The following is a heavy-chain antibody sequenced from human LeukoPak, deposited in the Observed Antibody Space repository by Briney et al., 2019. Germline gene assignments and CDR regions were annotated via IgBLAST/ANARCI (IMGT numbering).Heavy chain of an antibody. J-gene: IGHJ3*02. CDR2: IYSGGTT. V-gene: IGHV3-53*01. CDR3: ARGPVTRFEI. Sequence: PGGSLRLSCAASGFTVSSNYMSWVRQAPGKGLEWVSVIYSGGTTYYADSLKGRFTLSRDNSNNTLYLQMNSLRAEDTAVYYCARGPVTRFEIWGQGTMVTVSS. D-gene: IGHD4-17*01. CDR1: GFTVSSNY.